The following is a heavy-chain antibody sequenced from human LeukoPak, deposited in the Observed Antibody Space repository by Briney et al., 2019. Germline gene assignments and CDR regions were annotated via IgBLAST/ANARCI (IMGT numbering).Heavy chain of an antibody. CDR1: GGSISSGSYY. CDR2: IYTTGRT. D-gene: IGHD1-1*01. J-gene: IGHJ4*02. CDR3: AREPLEFRFFDF. V-gene: IGHV4-61*02. Sequence: SETLSLTCTVSGGSISSGSYYWSWIRQPAGKGLEWIGRIYTTGRTIYNPSLKSQVTISINTSKNQFSLKLTSVTATDTAMYYCAREPLEFRFFDFWGQGALVTVSS.